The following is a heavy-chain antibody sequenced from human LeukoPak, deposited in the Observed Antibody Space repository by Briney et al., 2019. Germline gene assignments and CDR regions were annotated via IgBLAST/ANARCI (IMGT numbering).Heavy chain of an antibody. J-gene: IGHJ4*02. CDR1: GFSFEDHG. CDR2: INWDGGST. V-gene: IGHV3-20*04. D-gene: IGHD6-19*01. CDR3: ARGGVAVAGIGYY. Sequence: GGSLRLSCAASGFSFEDHGMAWVRHVPGRGLEWVSGINWDGGSTGYGDSVKGRFTISRDNDKNSLYLQMNSLRAEDTAVYYCARGGVAVAGIGYYWGQGTLVTVSS.